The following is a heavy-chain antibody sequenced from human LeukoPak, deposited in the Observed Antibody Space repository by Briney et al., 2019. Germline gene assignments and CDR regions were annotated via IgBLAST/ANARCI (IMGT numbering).Heavy chain of an antibody. D-gene: IGHD3-22*01. Sequence: PSETQSLTCTVSGASISNYYWGWIRQPAGKGLEWIGRIFTNGNTNYNPSLKSRVTMSVDPSKNQFSLKLTSVTAADTAIYYCARESRIYDSDGYYYDSWGQGTLVTVSS. CDR2: IFTNGNT. J-gene: IGHJ4*02. CDR1: GASISNYY. CDR3: ARESRIYDSDGYYYDS. V-gene: IGHV4-4*07.